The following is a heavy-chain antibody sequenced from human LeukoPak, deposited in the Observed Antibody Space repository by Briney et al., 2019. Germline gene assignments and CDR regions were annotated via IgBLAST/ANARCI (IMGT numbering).Heavy chain of an antibody. CDR1: GGSFSGYY. Sequence: SETLSLTCAVYGGSFSGYYWSWIRQPPGKGLEWIGEINHSGSTNYNPSLKSRVTVSVDTSKNQFSLKLSSVTAADTAVYYCASILRSGYERSYYFDYWGQGTLVTVSS. CDR3: ASILRSGYERSYYFDY. D-gene: IGHD5-12*01. CDR2: INHSGST. J-gene: IGHJ4*02. V-gene: IGHV4-34*01.